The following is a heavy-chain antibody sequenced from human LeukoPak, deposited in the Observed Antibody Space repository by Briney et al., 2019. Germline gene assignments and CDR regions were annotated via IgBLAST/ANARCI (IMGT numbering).Heavy chain of an antibody. CDR2: IFPGDSDT. CDR3: ATSESQTRFDY. V-gene: IGHV5-51*01. D-gene: IGHD1/OR15-1a*01. Sequence: GESLKISCKGSGYSFTTYWIGWVRQMPGKGLEWIGIIFPGDSDTTYSPSLQGQVTISADKSINTAYLQWSSLRASDTALYYCATSESQTRFDYWGQGTPVTVSS. CDR1: GYSFTTYW. J-gene: IGHJ4*02.